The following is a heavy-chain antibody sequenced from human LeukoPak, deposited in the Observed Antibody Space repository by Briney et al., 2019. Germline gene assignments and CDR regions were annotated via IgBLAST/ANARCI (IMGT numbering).Heavy chain of an antibody. CDR2: KKQDGSEK. J-gene: IGHJ4*02. Sequence: PGGSLRLSCAVSGFSVSGYWMTWVRQAPGKRLERVANKKQDGSEKNNAHPVKGRFTISRDNAENSLFLQMNSLRVEDTAGYYCAREWQGGIAAAGTRIEGDYWGQGTLVAVSS. CDR3: AREWQGGIAAAGTRIEGDY. V-gene: IGHV3-7*01. CDR1: GFSVSGYW. D-gene: IGHD6-13*01.